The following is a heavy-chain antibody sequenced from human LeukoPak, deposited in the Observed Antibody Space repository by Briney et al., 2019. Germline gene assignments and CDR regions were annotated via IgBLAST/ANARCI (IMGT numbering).Heavy chain of an antibody. J-gene: IGHJ2*01. CDR2: VYSGGNT. CDR1: GFTVGSSY. CDR3: ASPSAEMTAINGWYFDV. D-gene: IGHD5-24*01. V-gene: IGHV3-66*01. Sequence: GGSLRLSCAASGFTVGSSYMNWVRQAPGKGLEWFSVVYSGGNTYYADSVKCRLTISRDYSKNTLYLQMTNLRAEDTAVYYCASPSAEMTAINGWYFDVWGRGTLVTVSS.